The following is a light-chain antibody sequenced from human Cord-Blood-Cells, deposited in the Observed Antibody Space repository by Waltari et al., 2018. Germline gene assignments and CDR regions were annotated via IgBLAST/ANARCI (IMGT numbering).Light chain of an antibody. J-gene: IGKJ5*01. CDR2: GAS. V-gene: IGKV3-20*01. CDR1: QSVSSSY. Sequence: ELVLTKAPGTLSLSPGDRATLSCRASQSVSSSYLAWYQQKPGQAPRLLIYGASSRATGIPDRFSGSGSGTDFTLTISRLEPEDFAVYYCQQYGSSLITFGQGTRVEIK. CDR3: QQYGSSLIT.